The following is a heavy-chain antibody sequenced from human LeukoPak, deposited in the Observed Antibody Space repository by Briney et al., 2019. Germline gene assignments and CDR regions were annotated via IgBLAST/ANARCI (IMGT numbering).Heavy chain of an antibody. Sequence: ASVKVSCKASGYTFTSYGISWVRQAPGQGLECVGWISAYNGHTNYAQKFEVRVTMTTDTSTSTAYMELRSLRSDDTAVYYCARDYGSGRDNWFDPWGQGTLVTVSS. CDR1: GYTFTSYG. J-gene: IGHJ5*02. V-gene: IGHV1-18*01. CDR3: ARDYGSGRDNWFDP. D-gene: IGHD3-10*01. CDR2: ISAYNGHT.